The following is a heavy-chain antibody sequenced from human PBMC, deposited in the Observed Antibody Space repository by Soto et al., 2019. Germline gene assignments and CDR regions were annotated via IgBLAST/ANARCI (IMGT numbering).Heavy chain of an antibody. J-gene: IGHJ4*02. CDR1: GDSINSNYC. D-gene: IGHD5-18*01. CDR2: IYHSGST. CDR3: ARGRGDTAMAWYY. V-gene: IGHV4-4*02. Sequence: PSETLSLTCAVSGDSINSNYCWTWVRQPPGKGLEWIGEIYHSGSTNYNPSLKSRVTISVDKSKNQFSLKLSSVTAADTAVYYCARGRGDTAMAWYYWGQGTLVTVSS.